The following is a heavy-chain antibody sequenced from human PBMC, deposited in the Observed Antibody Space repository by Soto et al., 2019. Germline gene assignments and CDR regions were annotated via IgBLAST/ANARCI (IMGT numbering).Heavy chain of an antibody. V-gene: IGHV4-39*01. D-gene: IGHD2-21*02. Sequence: QLQLQESGPGLVKPSETLSLTCSVSGGSISSSSYFWGWIRQPPEKGLEWIGSIYYSGSTYYNPSLKSRVTVSIDTSKNQFSLKLSSVTAADTAVYYCARHPSDFWFDPWGQGTLVTVSS. J-gene: IGHJ5*02. CDR2: IYYSGST. CDR3: ARHPSDFWFDP. CDR1: GGSISSSSYF.